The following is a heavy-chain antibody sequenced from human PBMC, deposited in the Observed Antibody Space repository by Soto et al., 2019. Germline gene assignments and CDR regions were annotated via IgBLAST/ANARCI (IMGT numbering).Heavy chain of an antibody. CDR2: MYHSGST. Sequence: SETLSLTCAVSGGSISSGGYSWSWIRQPPGKGLEWIGYMYHSGSTYYNPSLTSRVTISIDRSKTQFSLDLNSVTAADTAVYYCARGPSGDKVDYWGQGIQVTVSS. CDR1: GGSISSGGYS. J-gene: IGHJ4*02. D-gene: IGHD7-27*01. CDR3: ARGPSGDKVDY. V-gene: IGHV4-30-2*01.